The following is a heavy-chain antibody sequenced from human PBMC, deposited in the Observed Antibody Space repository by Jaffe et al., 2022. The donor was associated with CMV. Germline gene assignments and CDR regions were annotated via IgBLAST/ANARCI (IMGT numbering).Heavy chain of an antibody. CDR2: IYYSATT. V-gene: IGHV4-31*11. Sequence: QVQLQESGPGLVKPSQTLSLTCAVSGGSFNSGGYYWSWIRQHPGKGLEWIGYIYYSATTYYNPSLISRVSMSVDTSKNQFSLKLSSVTAADTAVYYCARGAATNNWYFDLWGRGTLVTVSS. CDR3: ARGAATNNWYFDL. D-gene: IGHD6-25*01. CDR1: GGSFNSGGYY. J-gene: IGHJ2*01.